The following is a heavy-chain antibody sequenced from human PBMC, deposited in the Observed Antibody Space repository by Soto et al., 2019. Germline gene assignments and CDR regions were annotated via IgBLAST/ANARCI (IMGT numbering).Heavy chain of an antibody. Sequence: GGSLRLSCTASGFTFGDYAMSWFRQAPGKGLEWVGFIRSKAYGGTTEYAASVKGRFTISRDDSKSIAYLQTNSLKTEDTAVYYCTRGRAPTGDWFDPWGQGTLVTVSS. CDR2: IRSKAYGGTT. D-gene: IGHD3-10*01. CDR3: TRGRAPTGDWFDP. V-gene: IGHV3-49*03. J-gene: IGHJ5*02. CDR1: GFTFGDYA.